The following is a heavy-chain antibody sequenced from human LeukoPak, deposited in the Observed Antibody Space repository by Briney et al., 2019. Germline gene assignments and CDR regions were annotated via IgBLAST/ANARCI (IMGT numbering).Heavy chain of an antibody. CDR3: ARAWATDYFDF. Sequence: PSETLSLTCSVPGVSISSYYWSWIRQPPGKGLEWIGYIYYSGTINYNPSLMSRVTISVDTSKNQFSLKLGSVTAADTAVYYCARAWATDYFDFWGQGALVTVSS. CDR2: IYYSGTI. CDR1: GVSISSYY. J-gene: IGHJ4*02. V-gene: IGHV4-59*01.